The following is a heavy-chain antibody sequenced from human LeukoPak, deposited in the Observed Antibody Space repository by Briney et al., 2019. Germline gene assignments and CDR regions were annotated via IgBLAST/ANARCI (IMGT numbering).Heavy chain of an antibody. CDR2: IINDGSYT. Sequence: GGSLRLSCAASGFTFSPVWMHWVRRAPGKGLMWVSHIINDGSYTTYADSVKGRFTISRDNAKNTVYLQMNSLRAEDTAVYYCAKVSRYCSGGSCYYHPFDYWGQGTLVTVSS. D-gene: IGHD2-15*01. V-gene: IGHV3-74*01. CDR1: GFTFSPVW. J-gene: IGHJ4*02. CDR3: AKVSRYCSGGSCYYHPFDY.